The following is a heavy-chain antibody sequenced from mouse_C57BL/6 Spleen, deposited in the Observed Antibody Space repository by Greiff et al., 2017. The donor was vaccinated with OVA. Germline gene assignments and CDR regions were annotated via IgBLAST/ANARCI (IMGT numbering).Heavy chain of an antibody. Sequence: QVQLQQSGPELVKPGASVKISCKASGYSFTSYYIHWVKQRPGQGLEWIGWIYPGSGNTKYNEKFKGKATLTADTSSSTAYMQLSSLTSEDSAVYYCASHYYGLYAMDYWGQGTSVTVSS. J-gene: IGHJ4*01. V-gene: IGHV1-66*01. CDR1: GYSFTSYY. D-gene: IGHD1-1*01. CDR2: IYPGSGNT. CDR3: ASHYYGLYAMDY.